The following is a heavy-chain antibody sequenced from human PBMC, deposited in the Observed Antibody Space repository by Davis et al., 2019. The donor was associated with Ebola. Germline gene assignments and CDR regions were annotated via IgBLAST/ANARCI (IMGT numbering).Heavy chain of an antibody. CDR1: GFTFSSYA. CDR2: ISGSGGST. D-gene: IGHD6-19*01. V-gene: IGHV3-23*01. CDR3: ARDQEYSSGWFYYYYGMDV. J-gene: IGHJ6*02. Sequence: GESLKISCAASGFTFSSYAMSWVRQAPGKGLEWVSAISGSGGSTYYADSVKGRFTISRDNAKNSLYLQMNSLRAEDTAVYYCARDQEYSSGWFYYYYGMDVWGQGTTVTVSS.